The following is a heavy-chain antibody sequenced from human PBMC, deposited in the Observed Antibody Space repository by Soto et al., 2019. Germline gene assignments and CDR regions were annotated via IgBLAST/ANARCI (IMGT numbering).Heavy chain of an antibody. CDR3: ARRERAAGTDWWFDP. V-gene: IGHV4-39*01. CDR1: GGSISSSSFH. CDR2: IYYSGST. D-gene: IGHD6-13*01. J-gene: IGHJ5*02. Sequence: QLQLQESGPGLVKPSETLSLTCTVSGGSISSSSFHWGWIRQPPGKGLEWIGSIYYSGSTYYSPSLKRRATISVDTSKNQFSLKLRSVTAADTAVYYCARRERAAGTDWWFDPWGQGTLVTVSS.